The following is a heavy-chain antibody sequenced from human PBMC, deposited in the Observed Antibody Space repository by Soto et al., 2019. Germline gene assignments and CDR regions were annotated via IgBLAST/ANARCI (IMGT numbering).Heavy chain of an antibody. CDR1: GFSLTTSGEG. V-gene: IGHV2-5*02. J-gene: IGHJ4*02. CDR3: TQRDGSASLSDF. Sequence: QITLKESGPTLVKPTETLTLTCTFSGFSLTTSGEGVCWIRQSPGKAPEWLALIYWDNDKRYSPSLRNRLTITKDTSKNQVVLTISNMDPVYTATYYSTQRDGSASLSDFWGQGTLVNASS. D-gene: IGHD6-19*01. CDR2: IYWDNDK.